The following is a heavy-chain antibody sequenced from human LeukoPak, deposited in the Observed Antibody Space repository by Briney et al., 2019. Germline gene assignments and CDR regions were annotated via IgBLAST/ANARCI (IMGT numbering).Heavy chain of an antibody. V-gene: IGHV6-1*01. J-gene: IGHJ4*02. CDR2: TYYRSKWYN. CDR3: AKGRWALFDC. CDR1: GDSVSSNSAA. Sequence: SQTLSLTCDISGDSVSSNSAAWNWIRQSPSRGLEWLGRTYYRSKWYNDYAISVKSRMTINADTSENQFSLQLNSVAPEDTAVYYCAKGRWALFDCWGQGTLVIASS. D-gene: IGHD3-10*01.